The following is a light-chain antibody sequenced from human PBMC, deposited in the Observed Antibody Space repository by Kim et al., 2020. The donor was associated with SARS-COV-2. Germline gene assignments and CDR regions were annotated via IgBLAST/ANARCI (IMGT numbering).Light chain of an antibody. CDR1: QSVSSY. J-gene: IGKJ4*01. CDR2: DTS. V-gene: IGKV3-11*01. Sequence: LSPGERATLTCRASQSVSSYLAWYQQKPGQAPRLLIYDTSNRATGIPARFSGSGSGTDYTLTISSLEPEDFAVYYCQQRSNWPLTFGGGTKVDIK. CDR3: QQRSNWPLT.